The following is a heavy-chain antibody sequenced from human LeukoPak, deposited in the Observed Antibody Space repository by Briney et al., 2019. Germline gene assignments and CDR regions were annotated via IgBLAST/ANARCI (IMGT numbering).Heavy chain of an antibody. CDR2: IKQDGSEK. J-gene: IGHJ6*03. CDR3: ARDRSLQQQLVSRHYYYYMDV. CDR1: GFTFSSYW. D-gene: IGHD6-13*01. Sequence: GGSLRLSCAASGFTFSSYWMSWVRQAPGKGLEWVANIKQDGSEKYYVDSVKGRFTISRGNAENSLYLQMNSLRAEDTAVYYCARDRSLQQQLVSRHYYYYMDVWGKGTTVTVSS. V-gene: IGHV3-7*01.